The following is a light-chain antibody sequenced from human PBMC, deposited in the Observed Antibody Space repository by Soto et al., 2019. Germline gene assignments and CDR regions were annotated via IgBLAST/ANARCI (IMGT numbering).Light chain of an antibody. Sequence: EIVFTQSPGTLSLPPGERATLSCRASQSVSSSYLAWYQQKPGQAPRLLIYGTSSRATGIPDRFSGSGSGTDFTLTISRLEPEDFAVYYCQQYGSSPLTFGGGTKVDIK. V-gene: IGKV3-20*01. CDR2: GTS. CDR3: QQYGSSPLT. CDR1: QSVSSSY. J-gene: IGKJ4*01.